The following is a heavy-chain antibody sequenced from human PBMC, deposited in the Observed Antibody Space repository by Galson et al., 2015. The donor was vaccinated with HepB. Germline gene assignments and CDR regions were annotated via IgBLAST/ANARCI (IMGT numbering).Heavy chain of an antibody. V-gene: IGHV3-30*18. J-gene: IGHJ4*02. CDR3: AKAHYGDFDY. D-gene: IGHD4-17*01. Sequence: SLRLSCAASGFTFSSYGMHWVRQAPGKGLEWVAVISYDGSNKYYADSVKGRFTISRDNSKNTLYLQMNNLRAEDTAVYYCAKAHYGDFDYWGQGTLVTVSS. CDR1: GFTFSSYG. CDR2: ISYDGSNK.